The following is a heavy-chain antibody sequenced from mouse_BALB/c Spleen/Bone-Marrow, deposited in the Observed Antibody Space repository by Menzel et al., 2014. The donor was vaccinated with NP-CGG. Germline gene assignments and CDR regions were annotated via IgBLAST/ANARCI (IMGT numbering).Heavy chain of an antibody. V-gene: IGHV5-6*03. Sequence: EVKVVESGGGLVKPGGSLELSCAASGFTFSSYVMSWVRQTPEKRLEWVATISSGGTYTYYPDSVKGRFTISRDNAKNTLYLQMSSLRSEDTAMYYCARRGKNSLLRPRCFDVWGAWTTVTVPS. J-gene: IGHJ1*01. D-gene: IGHD1-2*01. CDR1: GFTFSSYV. CDR3: ARRGKNSLLRPRCFDV. CDR2: ISSGGTYT.